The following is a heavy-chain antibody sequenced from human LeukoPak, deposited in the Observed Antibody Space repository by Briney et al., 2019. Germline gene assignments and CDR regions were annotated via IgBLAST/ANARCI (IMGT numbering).Heavy chain of an antibody. CDR3: ARQLNYYDSSGYYYTDY. CDR2: IYPGDSDT. D-gene: IGHD3-22*01. Sequence: GESLQIYCKGSGYIFTSYWIGWVRQLPGKGLEWMGIIYPGDSDTRYSPSFQGQVTISADRSISTAYLQWSSLKASDTAMYYCARQLNYYDSSGYYYTDYWGQGTLVTVSS. J-gene: IGHJ4*02. V-gene: IGHV5-51*01. CDR1: GYIFTSYW.